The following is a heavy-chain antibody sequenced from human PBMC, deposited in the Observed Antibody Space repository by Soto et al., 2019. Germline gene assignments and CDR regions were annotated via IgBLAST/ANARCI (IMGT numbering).Heavy chain of an antibody. J-gene: IGHJ6*02. CDR2: IYYSGST. V-gene: IGHV4-59*01. Sequence: PSETLSLTCXVSGGSISNYYWSWILQPPGKGLEWIGYIYYSGSTNYNPSLKSRVTISVDTSKNQFSLKLNSVTAADTAVYYCARVNYGNYYYYYGMDVWGQGTTVTVSS. D-gene: IGHD4-17*01. CDR1: GGSISNYY. CDR3: ARVNYGNYYYYYGMDV.